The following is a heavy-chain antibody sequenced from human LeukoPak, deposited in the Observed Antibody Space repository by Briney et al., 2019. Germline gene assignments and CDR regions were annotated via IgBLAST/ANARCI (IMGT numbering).Heavy chain of an antibody. Sequence: GGSLRLSCAASGFTLSSYWMSWVRQAPGKGLEWVANIKEDGSGKYYVDSVKGRFTISRDNAKNSLYLQMNSLRVEDTAVYYCARGPMTIISIGGQGTLVTVSS. CDR1: GFTLSSYW. V-gene: IGHV3-7*01. D-gene: IGHD4/OR15-4a*01. CDR3: ARGPMTIISI. CDR2: IKEDGSGK. J-gene: IGHJ4*02.